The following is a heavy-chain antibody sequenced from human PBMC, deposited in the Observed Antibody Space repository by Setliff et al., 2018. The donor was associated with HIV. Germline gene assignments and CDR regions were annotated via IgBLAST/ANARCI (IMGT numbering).Heavy chain of an antibody. CDR1: GFTFGSYE. CDR2: ISSSGTTI. CDR3: ARDPDYYDSSGPDDAFDI. V-gene: IGHV3-48*03. Sequence: GGSLRLSCAASGFTFGSYEINWVRQAPGKGLEWVSYISSSGTTIYYADSVKGRFSISRDNAKNSLYLQMNSLRAEDTAVYYCARDPDYYDSSGPDDAFDIWGQGTMVTVSS. J-gene: IGHJ3*02. D-gene: IGHD3-22*01.